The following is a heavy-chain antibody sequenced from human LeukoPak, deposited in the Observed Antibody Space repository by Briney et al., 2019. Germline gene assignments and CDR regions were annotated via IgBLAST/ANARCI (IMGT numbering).Heavy chain of an antibody. CDR3: ARSSGGDFDHFDY. J-gene: IGHJ4*02. CDR1: GGTFTSYA. V-gene: IGHV1-69*04. Sequence: ASVTVSCTASGGTFTSYAISWVRQAPGQGLEWMGRIIPILGIANYAQKFQGRVTITADKSTSTAYMELSSLRSEDTAVYYCARSSGGDFDHFDYWGQGTLVTVSS. CDR2: IIPILGIA. D-gene: IGHD4-17*01.